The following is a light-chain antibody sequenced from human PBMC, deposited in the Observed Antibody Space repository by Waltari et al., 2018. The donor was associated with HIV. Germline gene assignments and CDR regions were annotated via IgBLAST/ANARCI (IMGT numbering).Light chain of an antibody. CDR2: GNT. V-gene: IGLV1-40*01. CDR3: QSYDSSLSSWI. CDR1: TSNIGAPSS. Sequence: QSVLTQPPSLSGAPGQRVTIPCPGSTSNIGAPSSLFRYQQFPGKAPKLLIHGNTLRPSGVPDRFSASTSGSSASLAITGLHLEDEATYYCQSYDSSLSSWIFGGGTKLTVL. J-gene: IGLJ2*01.